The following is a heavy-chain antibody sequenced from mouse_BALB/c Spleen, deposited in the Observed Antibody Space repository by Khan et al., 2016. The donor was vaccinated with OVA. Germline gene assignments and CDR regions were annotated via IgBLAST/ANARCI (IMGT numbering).Heavy chain of an antibody. CDR3: ARAFYYGAWCAD. CDR2: IWAGGST. D-gene: IGHD1-1*01. Sequence: QVQLKESGPGLVAPSQSLSITCTVSGFSFTNYGVHWVRQPPGKGLEWLGVIWAGGSTNHNSALLSRLSISKDNSKTQVFLRMNSLQTDDTAMYYCARAFYYGAWCADWGQGTLVTVAA. V-gene: IGHV2-9*02. CDR1: GFSFTNYG. J-gene: IGHJ3*01.